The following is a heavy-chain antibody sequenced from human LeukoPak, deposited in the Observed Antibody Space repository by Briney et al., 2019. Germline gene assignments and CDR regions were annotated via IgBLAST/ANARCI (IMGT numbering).Heavy chain of an antibody. CDR3: AKGTGDTGYYFDS. CDR2: IRAGGET. D-gene: IGHD7-27*01. Sequence: GGSLRLSCAGSGFTFSNYAMNWVRQAPGKGLEWVSGIRAGGETYYADSVKGRFTISRDNSENTLYLQMSGLRAEDTAVYHCAKGTGDTGYYFDSWGQGILVTVSS. V-gene: IGHV3-23*01. CDR1: GFTFSNYA. J-gene: IGHJ4*02.